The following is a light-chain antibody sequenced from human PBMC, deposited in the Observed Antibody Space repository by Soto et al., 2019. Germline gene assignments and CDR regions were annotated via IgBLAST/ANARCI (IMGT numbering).Light chain of an antibody. CDR3: QQYNSYSS. J-gene: IGKJ4*01. CDR2: DAS. V-gene: IGKV1-5*01. Sequence: DIPMTQSPSTLSASVGDRVTITCRASQSISSWLAWYQQKPRKAPKLLIFDASILESGVPSRFSGSRSGTEFTLTISSLQPDDFATYYCQQYNSYSSFGGGTSVEIK. CDR1: QSISSW.